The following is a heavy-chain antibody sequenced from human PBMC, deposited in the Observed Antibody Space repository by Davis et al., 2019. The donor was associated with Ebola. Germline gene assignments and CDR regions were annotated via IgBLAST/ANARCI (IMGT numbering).Heavy chain of an antibody. CDR2: INPNSGGT. V-gene: IGHV1-2*06. CDR1: GYTFTSYD. CDR3: ARVFDCSGGSCYGAGAFDI. Sequence: AASVKVSCKASGYTFTSYDINWVRQAPGQGLEWMGRINPNSGGTDYAQKFQGRVTMTRDTSKNQFSLKLSSVTAADTAVYYCARVFDCSGGSCYGAGAFDIWGQGTMVTVSS. J-gene: IGHJ3*02. D-gene: IGHD2-15*01.